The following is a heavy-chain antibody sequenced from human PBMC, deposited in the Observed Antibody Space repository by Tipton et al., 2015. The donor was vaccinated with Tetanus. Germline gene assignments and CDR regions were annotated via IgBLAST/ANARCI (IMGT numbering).Heavy chain of an antibody. CDR2: INHSGST. CDR3: ARGLDWFDP. CDR1: GGSFSGYY. J-gene: IGHJ5*02. Sequence: GLVKPSETLSLTCAVYGGSFSGYYWSWIRQPPGKGLEWIGEINHSGSTNYNPSLKSRVTISVDTSKNQFSLKLSSVTAADTAVYYCARGLDWFDPWGQGTLVTVSS. V-gene: IGHV4-34*01. D-gene: IGHD6-6*01.